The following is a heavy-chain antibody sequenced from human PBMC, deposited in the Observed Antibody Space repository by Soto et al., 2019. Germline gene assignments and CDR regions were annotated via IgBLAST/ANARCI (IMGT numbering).Heavy chain of an antibody. V-gene: IGHV5-10-1*01. CDR2: IDPSDSYT. D-gene: IGHD6-6*01. Sequence: PGESLKISCKGSGYSFTSYWISWVRQMPGKGLEWMGRIDPSDSYTNCSPSFQGHVTISADKSISTAYLQWSSLKASDTAMYYCARHIAARSVPFHYYYGMDVWGQGTTVTVSS. CDR1: GYSFTSYW. CDR3: ARHIAARSVPFHYYYGMDV. J-gene: IGHJ6*02.